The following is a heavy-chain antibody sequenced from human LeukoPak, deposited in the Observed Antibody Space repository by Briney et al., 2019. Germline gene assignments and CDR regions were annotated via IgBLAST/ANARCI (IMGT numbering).Heavy chain of an antibody. V-gene: IGHV3-23*01. CDR2: ISGSGGST. D-gene: IGHD5-18*01. J-gene: IGHJ4*02. Sequence: GGSLRLSCAASRFTFSSYAMGWVRQAPGKGLEWVSAISGSGGSTYYADSVKGRFTISRDNSKNTLYLQMNSLRAEDTAVYYCAKVDTAMGGYFDYWGQGTLVTVSS. CDR3: AKVDTAMGGYFDY. CDR1: RFTFSSYA.